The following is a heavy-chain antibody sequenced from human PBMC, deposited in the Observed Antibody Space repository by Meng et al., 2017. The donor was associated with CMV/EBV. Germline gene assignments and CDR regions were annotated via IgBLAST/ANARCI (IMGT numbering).Heavy chain of an antibody. V-gene: IGHV3-9*01. CDR2: INWNSGDI. Sequence: LSLTCAASGFTFDDYAMHWVRQAPGKGLEWVSGINWNSGDIGYADSVKDRFTISRDNAKNSLYLQMNSLRDEDTALYYCAKDIRGYWYSLEYWGQGTLVTVSS. J-gene: IGHJ4*02. CDR1: GFTFDDYA. CDR3: AKDIRGYWYSLEY. D-gene: IGHD2-2*03.